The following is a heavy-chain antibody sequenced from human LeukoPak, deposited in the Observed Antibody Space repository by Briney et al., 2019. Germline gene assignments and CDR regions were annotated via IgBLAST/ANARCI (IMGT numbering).Heavy chain of an antibody. V-gene: IGHV1-58*02. CDR1: GFTFTSSA. J-gene: IGHJ5*02. CDR2: IVVGSGNT. CDR3: AAAYYYDSSGYS. D-gene: IGHD3-22*01. Sequence: ASVKVSCKASGFTFTSSAMQWVRQARGQRLEWIGWIVVGSGNTNYAQKFQERVTITRDMSTSTAHMELSSLRSEDTAVYYCAAAYYYDSSGYSWGQGTLVTVSS.